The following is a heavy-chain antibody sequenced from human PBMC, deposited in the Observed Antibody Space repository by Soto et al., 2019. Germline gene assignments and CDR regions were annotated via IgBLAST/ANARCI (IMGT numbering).Heavy chain of an antibody. V-gene: IGHV3-23*01. CDR1: GFTFDSYA. J-gene: IGHJ3*01. Sequence: EVKLLESGGGLAQPGGSLRLSCVGSGFTFDSYAISWVRQAPGERLQWIAAISGSADGTDYAHSVRGRFTISSDNAKKTVHLQMDSLRGEDTAVYFCAKDTVGGYSFWSGYYSDGLDVWGQGTLVSVS. D-gene: IGHD3-3*01. CDR2: ISGSADGT. CDR3: AKDTVGGYSFWSGYYSDGLDV.